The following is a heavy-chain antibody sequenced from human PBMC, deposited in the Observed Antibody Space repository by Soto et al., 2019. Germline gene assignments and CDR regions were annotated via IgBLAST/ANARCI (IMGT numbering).Heavy chain of an antibody. V-gene: IGHV3-48*01. Sequence: EVQVVESGGGLVQPGGSLRLSCAASGFTFSSYSMNWVRQAPGKGLEWVSYISSSSSTIFYADSVKGRFTISRDNAKNSLYLQMSSLRAEDTAVYYCARDLDGGGQGTLVTVSS. D-gene: IGHD3-3*01. CDR1: GFTFSSYS. CDR3: ARDLDG. J-gene: IGHJ4*02. CDR2: ISSSSSTI.